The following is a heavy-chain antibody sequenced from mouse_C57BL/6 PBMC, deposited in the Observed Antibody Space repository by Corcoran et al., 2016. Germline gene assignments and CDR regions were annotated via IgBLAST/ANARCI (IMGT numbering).Heavy chain of an antibody. CDR1: GYTFTDYN. CDR3: ARLYYSNIFDY. Sequence: EVQLQQSGTELVKPGASVKIPCKASGYTFTDYNMDWVKQSHGKSLEWIGDINPNNGGTIYNQKFKGKATLTVDKASSTAYMELRSLTSEDTAVYYCARLYYSNIFDYWGQGTTLTVSS. D-gene: IGHD2-5*01. CDR2: INPNNGGT. V-gene: IGHV1-18*01. J-gene: IGHJ2*01.